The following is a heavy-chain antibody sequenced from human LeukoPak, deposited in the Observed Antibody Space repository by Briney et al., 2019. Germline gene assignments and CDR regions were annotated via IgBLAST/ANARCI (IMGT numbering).Heavy chain of an antibody. Sequence: PGGSLRLSCAASGFTFSSYAMSWVRQAPGKGLEWVSAISGSGSSTYYADSVKGRFTISRDNSKNTLYLQMNSLRAEDTAVYYCAKDLDQRIAAAGTDYWGQGTMVTVSS. CDR1: GFTFSSYA. CDR3: AKDLDQRIAAAGTDY. D-gene: IGHD6-13*01. J-gene: IGHJ3*01. V-gene: IGHV3-23*01. CDR2: ISGSGSST.